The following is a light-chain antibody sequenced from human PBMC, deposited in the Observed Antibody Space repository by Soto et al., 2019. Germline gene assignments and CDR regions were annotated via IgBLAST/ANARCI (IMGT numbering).Light chain of an antibody. J-gene: IGLJ1*01. V-gene: IGLV2-8*01. CDR1: SSDVGAYNY. CDR3: AAWDDSLNGFYV. CDR2: EVS. Sequence: QSVLTQPPSASVSPGQSVTISCTGTSSDVGAYNYVSWYQQHPGKAPKLIISEVSQRPSGVPDRFSGSKSGNTASLTVSGLQAEDEADYYCAAWDDSLNGFYVFGTGTKVTVL.